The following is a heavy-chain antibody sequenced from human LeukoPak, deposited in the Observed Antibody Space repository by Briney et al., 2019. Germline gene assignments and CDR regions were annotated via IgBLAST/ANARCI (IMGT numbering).Heavy chain of an antibody. D-gene: IGHD1-26*01. Sequence: TGGSLRLSCAASGFSFSTYAMHWVRQAPSQGLEWVAVISYDGGNKYYADSVKGRFTISRDNSKNTLYLQMSSLRPEDTAVYYCARKSGSTACFDYWGQETLVTVSS. V-gene: IGHV3-30*04. CDR2: ISYDGGNK. J-gene: IGHJ4*02. CDR1: GFSFSTYA. CDR3: ARKSGSTACFDY.